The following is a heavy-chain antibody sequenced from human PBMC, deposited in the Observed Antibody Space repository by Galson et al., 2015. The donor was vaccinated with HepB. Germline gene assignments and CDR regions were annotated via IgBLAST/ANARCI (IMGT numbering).Heavy chain of an antibody. CDR2: IWKDGSNK. CDR3: AREDRYTYIVTYDL. Sequence: SLRLSCAASGFTFSNYGMHWVRQAPGKGLEWVALIWKDGSNKYYADSVKGRFSISKDNSKNVGYLQMNSLGDDDTAPYFCAREDRYTYIVTYDLWGQGARVTVSS. CDR1: GFTFSNYG. D-gene: IGHD2/OR15-2a*01. V-gene: IGHV3-33*01. J-gene: IGHJ4*02.